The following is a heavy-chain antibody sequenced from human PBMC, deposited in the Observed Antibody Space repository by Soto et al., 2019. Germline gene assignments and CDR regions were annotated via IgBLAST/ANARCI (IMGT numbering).Heavy chain of an antibody. CDR1: GFSLSTGGEG. Sequence: QITLKESGPTLVKPTQTLTLTCTFSGFSLSTGGEGVGWIRQPPGEALEWLALIYWDDEKRYSPSLKSRLTITKDSSKSQVVLSMTNMGPVDTATYYCAHSHEGDLYPKDFDYWGQGALVTVSS. J-gene: IGHJ4*02. CDR3: AHSHEGDLYPKDFDY. CDR2: IYWDDEK. D-gene: IGHD3-16*01. V-gene: IGHV2-5*02.